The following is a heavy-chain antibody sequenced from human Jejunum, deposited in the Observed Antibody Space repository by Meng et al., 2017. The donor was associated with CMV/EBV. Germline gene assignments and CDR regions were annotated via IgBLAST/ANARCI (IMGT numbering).Heavy chain of an antibody. CDR2: ISLGNGQT. V-gene: IGHV1-18*04. CDR3: ARDVWGFDY. J-gene: IGHJ4*02. D-gene: IGHD7-27*01. CDR1: GYTFTDNN. Sequence: QVNLLQSGAEVKKTVASVKISCKTSGYTFTDNNIGGVRQAPGQGLEWVGWISLGNGQTVYGHKVQGRVTVTTDTSTSTAYMELRSLRSDDTAMYYCARDVWGFDYWGQGTLVTVSS.